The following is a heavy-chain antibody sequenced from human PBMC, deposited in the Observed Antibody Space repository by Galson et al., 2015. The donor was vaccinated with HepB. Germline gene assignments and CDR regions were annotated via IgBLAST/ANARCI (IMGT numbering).Heavy chain of an antibody. Sequence: SLRLSCAASGFTFSSYAMSWVRQAPGKGLEWVSGISGSGGSTYYADSVKGRFTISRDNSKSTLYLQMNSLRAEDTAVYYCEKDVEQVTGDHFDYWGQGTLVTVSS. D-gene: IGHD7-27*01. J-gene: IGHJ4*02. V-gene: IGHV3-23*01. CDR1: GFTFSSYA. CDR2: ISGSGGST. CDR3: EKDVEQVTGDHFDY.